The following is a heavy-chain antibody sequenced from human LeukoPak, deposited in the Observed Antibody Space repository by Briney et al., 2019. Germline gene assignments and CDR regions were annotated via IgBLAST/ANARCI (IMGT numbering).Heavy chain of an antibody. CDR3: ARLSSGRPHEYFQH. J-gene: IGHJ1*01. CDR2: IYSSGST. CDR1: AGSMSNYY. V-gene: IGHV4-59*01. D-gene: IGHD3-22*01. Sequence: SETLSLTCTVSAGSMSNYYWSWVRQPPGKGLEGIAYIYSSGSTHYNPSLKSRATISLATSKNQFSLKLTSVTAADTAVYYCARLSSGRPHEYFQHWGQGTLVTVSS.